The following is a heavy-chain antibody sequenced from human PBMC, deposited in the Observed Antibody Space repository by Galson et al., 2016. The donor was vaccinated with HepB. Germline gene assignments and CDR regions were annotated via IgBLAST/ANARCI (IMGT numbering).Heavy chain of an antibody. D-gene: IGHD3-3*01. CDR1: GFSFSSLG. V-gene: IGHV3-30*03. J-gene: IGHJ6*03. CDR2: ISYDGNSQ. Sequence: SLRLSCAASGFSFSSLGMNWVRQAPDKGLEWLAFISYDGNSQLYVDSVKGRFTISRDNSKKTLFLQMNNLIPEDTAVYYCARDLGHYDFWSGYYDYYYMDVWGKGTTVTVSS. CDR3: ARDLGHYDFWSGYYDYYYMDV.